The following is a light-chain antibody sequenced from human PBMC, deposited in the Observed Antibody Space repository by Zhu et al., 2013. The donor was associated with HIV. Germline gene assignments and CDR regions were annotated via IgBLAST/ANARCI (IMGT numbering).Light chain of an antibody. CDR2: DVS. CDR3: VSWDQGLRTWV. CDR1: SSDIGGYNY. Sequence: QSALTQPASVSGSPGQSITISCTGSSSDIGGYNYVSWYQQHPGKAPKLMIYDVSQRPSGVPDRFSGSKSDTSASLAISGLQSEDEADYYCVSWDQGLRTWVFGGGTRVTVL. J-gene: IGLJ3*02. V-gene: IGLV2-14*01.